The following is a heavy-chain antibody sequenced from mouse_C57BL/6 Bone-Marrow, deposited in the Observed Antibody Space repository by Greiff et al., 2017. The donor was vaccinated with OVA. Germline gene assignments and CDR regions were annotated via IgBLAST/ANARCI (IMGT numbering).Heavy chain of an antibody. CDR3: ARSDYYAMDY. CDR2: IYPRSGNT. Sequence: VKVVESGAELARPGASVKLSCKASGYTFTSYGISWVKQRTGQGLEWIGEIYPRSGNTYYNEKFKGKATLTADKSSSTAYMELRSLTSEDSAVYFCARSDYYAMDYWGQGTSVTVSS. CDR1: GYTFTSYG. V-gene: IGHV1-81*01. J-gene: IGHJ4*01.